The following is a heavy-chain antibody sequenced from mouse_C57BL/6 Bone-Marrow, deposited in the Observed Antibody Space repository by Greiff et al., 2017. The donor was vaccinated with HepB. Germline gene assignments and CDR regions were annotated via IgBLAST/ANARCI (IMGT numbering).Heavy chain of an antibody. CDR3: ARIHYGPDY. V-gene: IGHV1-55*01. CDR2: IYPGSGST. Sequence: QVQLKQPGAELVKPGASVKMSCKASGYTFTSYWITWVKQRPGQGLEWIGDIYPGSGSTNYNEKVKSKATLTVYTSSSTAYMQLSSLTSEDSAVYYCARIHYGPDYWGQGTTLTVSS. CDR1: GYTFTSYW. J-gene: IGHJ2*01. D-gene: IGHD1-1*01.